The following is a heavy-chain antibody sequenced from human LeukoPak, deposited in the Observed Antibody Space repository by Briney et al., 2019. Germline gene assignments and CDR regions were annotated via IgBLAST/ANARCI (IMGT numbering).Heavy chain of an antibody. Sequence: PSETLSLTCTVSGASISSSSFYWGWIRQPPGKGLEWIASFYYSGSTYYNPSLKSRVTISVDTSKNQFSLKMTSVTAADTSLYYCARHPYGDSRGIWFDPWGQGTLVIVSS. CDR1: GASISSSSFY. CDR3: ARHPYGDSRGIWFDP. CDR2: FYYSGST. D-gene: IGHD2-21*01. V-gene: IGHV4-39*01. J-gene: IGHJ5*02.